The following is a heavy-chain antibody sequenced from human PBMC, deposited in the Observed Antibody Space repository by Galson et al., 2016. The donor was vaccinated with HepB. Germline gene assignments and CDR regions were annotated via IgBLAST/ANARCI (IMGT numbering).Heavy chain of an antibody. CDR3: TTWLSHHFDY. CDR2: IDGQNPNT. D-gene: IGHD6-19*01. J-gene: IGHJ4*02. Sequence: SLRLSCAASGFTFRNYALSWVRRAPGKGLEWVSHIDGQNPNTHYADSVRGRFTIYRDNSRDTLYLQMDSLTAEDSAIYYCTTWLSHHFDYWGQGTRVTVSS. CDR1: GFTFRNYA. V-gene: IGHV3-23*01.